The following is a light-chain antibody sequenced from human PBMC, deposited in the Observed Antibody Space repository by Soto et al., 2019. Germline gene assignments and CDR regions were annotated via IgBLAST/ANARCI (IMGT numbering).Light chain of an antibody. CDR3: MQALQTLT. V-gene: IGKV2-30*01. CDR2: KVS. Sequence: VVMTQSPLSLPVTLGQPASISCRSSQSLVYSDGDTYLNWFQQRPGQSPRRLIYKVSNRDSGVPARFSGSGSGTDFALKISRVEAEDVGVYYCMQALQTLTFGGGTKVDIK. CDR1: QSLVYSDGDTY. J-gene: IGKJ4*01.